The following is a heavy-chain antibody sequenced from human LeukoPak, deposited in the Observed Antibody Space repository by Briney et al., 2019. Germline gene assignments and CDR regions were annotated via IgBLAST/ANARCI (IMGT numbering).Heavy chain of an antibody. CDR2: VFDSGST. V-gene: IGHV4-59*08. J-gene: IGHJ4*02. Sequence: SETLSLTCTVSGGSISSYYWSWIRQPPGKGLEGIGYVFDSGSTNYNPSLKSRVTISVDTSKSQFSLRLSSVTAADTAVYYCARGQWLPVFDFWGQGTLITVSS. CDR1: GGSISSYY. CDR3: ARGQWLPVFDF. D-gene: IGHD3-22*01.